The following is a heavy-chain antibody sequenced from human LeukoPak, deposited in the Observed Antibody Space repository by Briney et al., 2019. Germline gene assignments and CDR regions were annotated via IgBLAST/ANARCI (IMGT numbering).Heavy chain of an antibody. Sequence: GGSLRLSCAASGFTFSSYSMNWVRQAPGKGLEWVAVISYDGSNKYYADSVKGRFTISRDNSKNTLYLQMSSLRAVDTAIYYCAKDPSTFLTTGWYFDLWGRGTLVTVSS. CDR2: ISYDGSNK. V-gene: IGHV3-30*18. D-gene: IGHD4-17*01. J-gene: IGHJ2*01. CDR3: AKDPSTFLTTGWYFDL. CDR1: GFTFSSYS.